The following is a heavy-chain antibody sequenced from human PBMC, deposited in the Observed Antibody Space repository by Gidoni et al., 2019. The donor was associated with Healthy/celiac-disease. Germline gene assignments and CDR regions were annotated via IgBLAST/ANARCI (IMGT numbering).Heavy chain of an antibody. CDR2: ISSSSSDT. Sequence: QVQLVASGGGLVTPGGSLRLSCAASGFTFSDYDMSWIRQAPGKGLEWVSYISSSSSDTNYADSVKGRFTISRDNAKNSLYLQMNSLRAEDTAVYYCARVGPALNWCDPWGQGTLVTVSS. CDR1: GFTFSDYD. V-gene: IGHV3-11*06. CDR3: ARVGPALNWCDP. J-gene: IGHJ5*02.